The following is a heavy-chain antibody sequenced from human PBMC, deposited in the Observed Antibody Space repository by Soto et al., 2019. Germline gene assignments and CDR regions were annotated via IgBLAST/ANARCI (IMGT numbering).Heavy chain of an antibody. Sequence: SETLSLTCTVSGGSISSYYWSWIRQPPGKGLEWIGYIYYSGSSNYNPSLKSRVTISVDTSQNQFSLKLSSVTSADTAVYYCARAGEMATIYAFDIWGQGTMVT. CDR3: ARAGEMATIYAFDI. V-gene: IGHV4-59*01. CDR2: IYYSGSS. CDR1: GGSISSYY. J-gene: IGHJ3*02. D-gene: IGHD5-12*01.